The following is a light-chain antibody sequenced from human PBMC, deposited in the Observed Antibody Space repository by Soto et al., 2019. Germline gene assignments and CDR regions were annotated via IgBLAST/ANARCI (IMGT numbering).Light chain of an antibody. CDR1: QTISSW. CDR3: HQYKTHWT. Sequence: DIQRTQSRSTRSGSVGDRVTSTGRASQTISSWLAWYKQKPGKAPKVLIYKASPLKSGVPSRFSGSGSGTESTLTISSLQPDDFATDYCHQYKTHWTFGHGPQV. J-gene: IGKJ1*01. CDR2: KAS. V-gene: IGKV1-5*03.